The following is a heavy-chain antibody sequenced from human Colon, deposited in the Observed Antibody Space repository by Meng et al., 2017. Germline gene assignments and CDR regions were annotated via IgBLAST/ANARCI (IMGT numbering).Heavy chain of an antibody. V-gene: IGHV4-59*01. D-gene: IGHD2-15*01. CDR2: IYYTGST. J-gene: IGHJ4*02. CDR3: AKYDRPPYCFEY. CDR1: GGSISGNY. Sequence: QVQPEESGPGLVKPSETPSPTCTVSGGSISGNYWSWIRQSPGRGLEWIAYIYYTGSTNYNPSFKSRATISVDTSKNQFSLNLASVTAADTAVYYCAKYDRPPYCFEYWGQGTLVTVSS.